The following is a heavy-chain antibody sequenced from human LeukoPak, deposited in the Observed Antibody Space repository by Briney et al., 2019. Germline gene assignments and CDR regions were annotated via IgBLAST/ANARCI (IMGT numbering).Heavy chain of an antibody. CDR2: ISAYNGNT. CDR1: GYTFTSYG. V-gene: IGHV1-18*01. D-gene: IGHD2-2*01. Sequence: GASVKVSCKASGYTFTSYGISWVRQAPGQGLEWMAWISAYNGNTKSAQKFQDRITITTDTSTTTAYMEMTSLTSDDTAVYYCARELSSTSYGYYYYMDVWGKGTTVTVSS. J-gene: IGHJ6*03. CDR3: ARELSSTSYGYYYYMDV.